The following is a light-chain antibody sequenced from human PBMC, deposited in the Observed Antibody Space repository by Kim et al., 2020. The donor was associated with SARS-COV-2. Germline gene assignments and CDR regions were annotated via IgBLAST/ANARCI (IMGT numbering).Light chain of an antibody. CDR3: QQYNNWPPYT. Sequence: VSPGERATLSCRASQSVSSDLAWYQQKPGQGPRLLMYSASTRATGIPARFSGSGSGTEFTLTITSLQSEDFAVYYCQQYNNWPPYTFGQGTKLEI. J-gene: IGKJ2*01. CDR2: SAS. CDR1: QSVSSD. V-gene: IGKV3-15*01.